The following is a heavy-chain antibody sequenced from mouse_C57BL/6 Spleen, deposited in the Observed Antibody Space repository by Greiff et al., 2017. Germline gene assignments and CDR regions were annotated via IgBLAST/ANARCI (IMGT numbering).Heavy chain of an antibody. CDR3: AGVYDGYYRFAY. CDR1: GYTFTSYG. J-gene: IGHJ3*01. CDR2: IYPRIGNT. V-gene: IGHV1-81*01. Sequence: VQLQQSGAELARPGASVKLSCKASGYTFTSYGISWVKQRPGQGLEWIGEIYPRIGNTYYNEKFKGKATLTAGKSSSTAYMELRSLTSEDSAVSFCAGVYDGYYRFAYWGQGTLVTVSA. D-gene: IGHD2-3*01.